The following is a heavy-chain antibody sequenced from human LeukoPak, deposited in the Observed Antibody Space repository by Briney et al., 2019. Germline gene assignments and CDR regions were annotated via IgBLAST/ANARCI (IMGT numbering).Heavy chain of an antibody. V-gene: IGHV1-46*01. D-gene: IGHD1-1*01. CDR2: IDPSGGST. J-gene: IGHJ4*02. Sequence: ASVKVPCKASGYTFTRYYMHWVRQGPGQGLEWMGIIDPSGGSTSYAQKFQGRVTMTRDTSTSTVYMELSGLRSEDTAVYYCARDKSGTTQGDFDYWGQGTLVTVSS. CDR3: ARDKSGTTQGDFDY. CDR1: GYTFTRYY.